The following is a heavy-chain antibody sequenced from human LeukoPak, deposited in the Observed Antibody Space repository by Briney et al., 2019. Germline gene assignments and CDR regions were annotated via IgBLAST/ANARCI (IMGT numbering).Heavy chain of an antibody. V-gene: IGHV4-39*01. J-gene: IGHJ4*02. CDR2: IYYSGST. CDR1: GGSISSYY. D-gene: IGHD3-10*01. Sequence: PSETLSLTCTVSGGSISSYYWGWIRQPPGKGLEWIASIYYSGSTYYNPSLKSRVTISVDTSKNQFSLKLSSVTAADTAVYYCARTRYYYNSRSYGAPYYFDYWGQGTLVTVSS. CDR3: ARTRYYYNSRSYGAPYYFDY.